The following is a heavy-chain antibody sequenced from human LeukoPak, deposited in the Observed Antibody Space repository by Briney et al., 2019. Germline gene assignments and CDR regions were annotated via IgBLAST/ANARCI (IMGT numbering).Heavy chain of an antibody. V-gene: IGHV1-2*02. CDR1: GYTFTGYY. CDR3: AREAGSGTTYYYYMDV. CDR2: INPNSGGT. D-gene: IGHD6-19*01. J-gene: IGHJ6*03. Sequence: ASVKVSCKAPGYTFTGYYMHWVRQAPGQGLEWMGWINPNSGGTNYAQKFQGRVTMTRDTSISTAYMELSRLRSDDTAVYYCAREAGSGTTYYYYMDVWGKGTTVTVSS.